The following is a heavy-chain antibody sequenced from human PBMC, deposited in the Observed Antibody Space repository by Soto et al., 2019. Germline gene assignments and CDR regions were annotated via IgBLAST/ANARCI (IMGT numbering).Heavy chain of an antibody. Sequence: QVQLVQSGAEVKKPGSSVKVSCKASGGTFSSYAISWVRQAPGKGLEWMGGIIPIFGTANYAQKFQGRVRITADESTSTAYMELSSLRSEDTAVYYCAKAIRPPGWFDPWGQGTLVTVSS. V-gene: IGHV1-69*01. D-gene: IGHD1-1*01. CDR2: IIPIFGTA. CDR1: GGTFSSYA. J-gene: IGHJ5*02. CDR3: AKAIRPPGWFDP.